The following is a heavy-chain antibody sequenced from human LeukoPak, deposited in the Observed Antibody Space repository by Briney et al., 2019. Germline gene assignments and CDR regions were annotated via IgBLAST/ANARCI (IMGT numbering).Heavy chain of an antibody. J-gene: IGHJ4*02. CDR1: GGFISSYY. V-gene: IGHV4-4*07. CDR3: ARDRQVGGYDSSGRFPPKRVKAPLMAPYYFDY. CDR2: IYTSAST. Sequence: PSETLSLTCTVSGGFISSYYWSWIRQPAGKGLEWIGRIYTSASTNYNPSLKSRVTMSVDTSKNQFSLKLSSVTAADTAVYYCARDRQVGGYDSSGRFPPKRVKAPLMAPYYFDYWGQGTLVTVSS. D-gene: IGHD3-22*01.